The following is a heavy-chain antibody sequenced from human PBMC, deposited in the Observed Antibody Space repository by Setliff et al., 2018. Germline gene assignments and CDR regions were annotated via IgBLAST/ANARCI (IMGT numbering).Heavy chain of an antibody. CDR3: ARDPEGGEFDI. V-gene: IGHV3-74*01. CDR2: INGDGTIT. D-gene: IGHD2-21*01. CDR1: GFTFSNYW. J-gene: IGHJ4*03. Sequence: PGGSLRLSCGASGFTFSNYWMYWVRQVPGKGLVWVSRINGDGTITHYADSVRGRFTISRDNARNLLFLQMNSLTVEDTGVYYCARDPEGGEFDIWGRGTLVTVSS.